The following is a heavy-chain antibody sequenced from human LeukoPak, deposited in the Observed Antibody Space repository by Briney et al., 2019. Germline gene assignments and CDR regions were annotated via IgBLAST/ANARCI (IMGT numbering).Heavy chain of an antibody. Sequence: ASVKVSCKASGYTFTGYYMHWVRQAPGQGLEWMGRINPNSGGTNYAQKFQGRVTMTRDTSISTAYMELSRLRSDDTAVYYCAKAPIAALNYYFDYWGQGTLVTVSS. D-gene: IGHD6-13*01. CDR2: INPNSGGT. V-gene: IGHV1-2*06. J-gene: IGHJ4*02. CDR1: GYTFTGYY. CDR3: AKAPIAALNYYFDY.